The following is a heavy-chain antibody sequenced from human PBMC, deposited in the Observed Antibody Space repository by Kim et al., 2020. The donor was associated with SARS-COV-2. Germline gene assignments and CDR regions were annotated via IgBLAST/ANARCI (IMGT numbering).Heavy chain of an antibody. CDR3: ARRDSSSWYGLDV. D-gene: IGHD6-13*01. J-gene: IGHJ6*02. V-gene: IGHV7-4-1*02. Sequence: YAQAFTGRFVFSLDTSVSTAYLQIISLKAEDSAVYYCARRDSSSWYGLDVWGQGTTVTVSS.